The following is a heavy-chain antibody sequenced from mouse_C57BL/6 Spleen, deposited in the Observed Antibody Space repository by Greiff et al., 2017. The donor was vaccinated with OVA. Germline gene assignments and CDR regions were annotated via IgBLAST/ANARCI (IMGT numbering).Heavy chain of an antibody. V-gene: IGHV1-50*01. D-gene: IGHD1-1*01. CDR3: ARTVVAPSAMDY. J-gene: IGHJ4*01. Sequence: QVQLQQPGAELVKPGASVKLSCKASGYTFTSYWMQWVKQRPGQGLEWIGEIDPSDSYTNYNQKFKGKATLTVDTSSSTAYMQLSSLTSEDSAVYYCARTVVAPSAMDYWGQGTSVTVSS. CDR1: GYTFTSYW. CDR2: IDPSDSYT.